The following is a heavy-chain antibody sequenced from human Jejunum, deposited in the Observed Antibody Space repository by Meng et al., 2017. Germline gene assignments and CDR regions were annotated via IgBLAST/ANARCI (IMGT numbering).Heavy chain of an antibody. V-gene: IGHV3-7*01. Sequence: GESLKISCAASGFTFSSHWMTWVRQAPGKGLEWVTCIKPDGIEKYPVDSVQGRFTISRYNAKNYLYLQMNSLGVEDTAVYYCATVGDGYFYEGGGYWGQGTLVTVSS. J-gene: IGHJ4*02. CDR1: GFTFSSHW. CDR3: ATVGDGYFYEGGGY. CDR2: IKPDGIEK. D-gene: IGHD5-18*01.